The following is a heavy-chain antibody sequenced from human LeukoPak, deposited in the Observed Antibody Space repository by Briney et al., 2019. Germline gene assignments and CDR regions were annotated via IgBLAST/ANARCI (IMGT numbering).Heavy chain of an antibody. CDR1: GFTFSSYA. D-gene: IGHD3-10*01. CDR3: ANFPIRITYYYGSGTP. Sequence: GGSLRLSCAASGFTFSSYAMSWVRQAPGKGLEWVSAISGSGGSTYYADSVKGRFTISGDNSKNTLYLQMNSLRAEDTAVYYCANFPIRITYYYGSGTPWGQGTLVTVSS. V-gene: IGHV3-23*01. CDR2: ISGSGGST. J-gene: IGHJ5*02.